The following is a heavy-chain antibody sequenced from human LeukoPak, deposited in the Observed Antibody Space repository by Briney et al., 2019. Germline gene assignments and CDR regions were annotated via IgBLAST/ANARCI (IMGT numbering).Heavy chain of an antibody. V-gene: IGHV4-31*03. CDR2: IYYSGST. Sequence: SETLSLTCTVSGGSISSGGYYWSWIRQHPGKGLEWIGYIYYSGSTYYNPSLKSRVTISVDTSKNQFSLKLSSVTAADTAVYYCARAQSVSSGYYPWGQGTLVTVSS. CDR1: GGSISSGGYY. CDR3: ARAQSVSSGYYP. D-gene: IGHD3-22*01. J-gene: IGHJ5*02.